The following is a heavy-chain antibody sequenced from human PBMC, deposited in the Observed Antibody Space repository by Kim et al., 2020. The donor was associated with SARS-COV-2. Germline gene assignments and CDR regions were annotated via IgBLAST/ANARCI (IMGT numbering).Heavy chain of an antibody. V-gene: IGHV3-74*03. CDR3: ARDVAGQYAR. D-gene: IGHD2-2*01. J-gene: IGHJ4*02. Sequence: GGSLRLSCVASGFTLSRYWMHWVRQAPGQGLVWVSRTNEDGTITTYADSVRGRFTISRDNTKNTLYLQMDSLRAEDTAVYYCARDVAGQYARWGQGTLVT. CDR1: GFTLSRYW. CDR2: TNEDGTIT.